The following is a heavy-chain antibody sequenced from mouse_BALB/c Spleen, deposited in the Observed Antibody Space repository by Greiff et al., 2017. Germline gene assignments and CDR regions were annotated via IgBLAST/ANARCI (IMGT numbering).Heavy chain of an antibody. CDR3: ARFRGYGNTY. D-gene: IGHD2-1*01. CDR1: GYTFTSYT. Sequence: VQLQQSAAELARPGASVKMSCKASGYTFTSYTMHWVKQRPGQGLEWIGYINPSSGYTEYNQKFKDKTTLTADKSSSTAYMQLSSLTSEDSAVYYCARFRGYGNTYWGQGTLVTVSA. J-gene: IGHJ3*01. CDR2: INPSSGYT. V-gene: IGHV1-4*02.